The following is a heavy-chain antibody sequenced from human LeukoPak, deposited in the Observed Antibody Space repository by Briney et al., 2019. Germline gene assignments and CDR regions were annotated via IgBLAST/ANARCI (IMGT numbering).Heavy chain of an antibody. CDR1: GFTFSSYW. J-gene: IGHJ4*02. CDR3: AREVLLYDFWSGYFFDY. CDR2: INSDGSST. V-gene: IGHV3-74*01. D-gene: IGHD3-3*01. Sequence: GGSLRLSCAASGFTFSSYWMHWVRQAPGKGLLWVSRINSDGSSTSYADSVKGRFTISRDNAKNTLYLQMNSLRAEDTAVYYCAREVLLYDFWSGYFFDYWGQGTLVTVSS.